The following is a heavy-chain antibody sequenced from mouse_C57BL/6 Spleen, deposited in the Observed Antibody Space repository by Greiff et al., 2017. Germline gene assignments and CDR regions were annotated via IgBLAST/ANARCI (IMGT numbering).Heavy chain of an antibody. J-gene: IGHJ1*03. Sequence: VQLQQPGAELVKPGASVKLSCKASGYTFTSYWMHWVKQWPGQGLGWIGMIHPNSGSTNYNEKFKSKATLTVDKSSSTAYMQLSSLTSEDSAVYYCARGKGYRYFDVWGTGTTVTVSS. CDR1: GYTFTSYW. CDR2: IHPNSGST. V-gene: IGHV1-64*01. CDR3: ARGKGYRYFDV.